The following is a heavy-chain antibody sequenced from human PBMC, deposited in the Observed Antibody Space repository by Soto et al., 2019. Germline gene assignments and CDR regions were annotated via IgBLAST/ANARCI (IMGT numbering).Heavy chain of an antibody. CDR3: ASGVHFGGAFDI. Sequence: EVQLVESGGGLVQPGGSLRLSCAASGFTFSSYWMHWVRQAPGKGLVWVSRINSDGSSTSYADSVKGRFTISRDNAKNTLYLQMNSLRAEDTAVYYCASGVHFGGAFDIWGQGTMVTVSS. CDR2: INSDGSST. V-gene: IGHV3-74*01. D-gene: IGHD3-16*01. CDR1: GFTFSSYW. J-gene: IGHJ3*02.